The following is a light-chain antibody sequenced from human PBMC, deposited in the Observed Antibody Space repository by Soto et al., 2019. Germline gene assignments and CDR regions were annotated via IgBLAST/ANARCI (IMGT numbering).Light chain of an antibody. CDR1: QSISSS. CDR2: DAS. J-gene: IGKJ1*01. CDR3: QQRSNWPPWT. V-gene: IGKV3-11*01. Sequence: PGERASLSCGASQSISSSFLAWYQQKPGQAPRLLIYDASNRATGIPARFSGSGSGTDFTLTISSLEPEDFAVYYCQQRSNWPPWTFGQGTKVDI.